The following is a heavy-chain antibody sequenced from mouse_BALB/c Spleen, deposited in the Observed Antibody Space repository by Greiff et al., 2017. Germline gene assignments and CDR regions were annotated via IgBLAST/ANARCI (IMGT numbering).Heavy chain of an antibody. D-gene: IGHD1-1*01. CDR2: INPSTGYT. CDR1: GYTFTSYW. V-gene: IGHV1-7*01. J-gene: IGHJ2*01. CDR3: ARSGPYGSNLFDY. Sequence: QVQLQQSGAELAKPGASVKMSCKASGYTFTSYWMHWVKQRPGQGLEWIGYINPSTGYTEYNQKFKDKATLTADKSSSTAYMQLSSLTSEDSAVYYCARSGPYGSNLFDYWGQGTTLTVSS.